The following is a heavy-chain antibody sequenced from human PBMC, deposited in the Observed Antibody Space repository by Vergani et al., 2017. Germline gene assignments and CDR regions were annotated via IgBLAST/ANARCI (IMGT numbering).Heavy chain of an antibody. V-gene: IGHV3-23*01. CDR2: ISSGGGDI. CDR1: GFTFDTYT. CDR3: TTAWGLYYLHGEYFQY. D-gene: IGHD3-10*01. J-gene: IGHJ1*01. Sequence: EVQLLESGGGLVQPGGSRRLSCAGAGFTFDTYTMAYVRQAPGKGLEWVATISSGGGDIFYADSVQGRFTISRDNSKNTLFLQMNSLKAEDTAVYYCTTAWGLYYLHGEYFQYWGRGTLVSVSS.